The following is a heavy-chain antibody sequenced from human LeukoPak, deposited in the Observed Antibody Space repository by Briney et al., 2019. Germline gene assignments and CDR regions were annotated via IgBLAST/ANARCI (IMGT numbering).Heavy chain of an antibody. D-gene: IGHD3-16*01. CDR1: GFTFSSYW. Sequence: GGSLRLSCAASGFTFSSYWMSWVRQAPGKGLEWVANIKQDGSEKYYVDSVKGRFTISRDNAKNSLYLQMNSLRAEDTAVYYCARVFWVSGSPPYFDYWGQGTLVTVSS. V-gene: IGHV3-7*01. CDR3: ARVFWVSGSPPYFDY. J-gene: IGHJ4*02. CDR2: IKQDGSEK.